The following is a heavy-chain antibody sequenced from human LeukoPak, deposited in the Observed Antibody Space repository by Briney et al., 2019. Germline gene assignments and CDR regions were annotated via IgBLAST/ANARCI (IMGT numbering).Heavy chain of an antibody. Sequence: ASVKVSCKASGITVTDYFIHWVRQAPGQGLEWTGWINPHNGGTNYGQKFQGRVTMTRDTSINTVYMEVTRLTSDDTAIYYCAGHSSSSDGWFDPWGQGTLVTVSS. J-gene: IGHJ5*02. CDR3: AGHSSSSDGWFDP. CDR1: GITVTDYF. D-gene: IGHD6-6*01. CDR2: INPHNGGT. V-gene: IGHV1-2*02.